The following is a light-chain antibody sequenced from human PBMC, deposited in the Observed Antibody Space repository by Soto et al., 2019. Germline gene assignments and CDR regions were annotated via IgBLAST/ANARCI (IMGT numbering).Light chain of an antibody. CDR2: GNN. CDR3: AAWEGRRNNVL. CDR1: GSSIGTNT. V-gene: IGLV1-44*01. Sequence: QSVLTQPPSASGTPGQRVTISCSGSGSSIGTNTVYWYRQLPGTAPKLLIYGNNQRPSGVPDRFSGSKSGTSASLAISGLQYEDEAEYYGAAWEGRRNNVLFGGGTKLTVL. J-gene: IGLJ2*01.